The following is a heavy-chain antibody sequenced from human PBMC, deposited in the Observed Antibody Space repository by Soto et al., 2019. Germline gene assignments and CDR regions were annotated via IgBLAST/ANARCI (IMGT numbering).Heavy chain of an antibody. CDR1: GYSFSTYW. CDR3: ARQGVGSY. V-gene: IGHV5-51*01. J-gene: IGHJ4*02. Sequence: EVQLVQSGAVVKKPGESLKISCKASGYSFSTYWIAWVRQMPGKGLEWMGSIFPADSETRYSPSFQGQVTISADRSMSTAYLQWDNLKASDTAMYYCARQGVGSYWGQGTQVTVSS. CDR2: IFPADSET.